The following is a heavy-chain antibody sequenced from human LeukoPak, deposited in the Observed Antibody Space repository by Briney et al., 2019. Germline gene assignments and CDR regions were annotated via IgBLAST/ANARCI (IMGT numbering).Heavy chain of an antibody. V-gene: IGHV3-7*01. Sequence: GGSLRLSCAASGFTLRSYWMSWVRQAPGKGLEWVANIKYDGSETYYVDSVKGRFTLSRDNAKDSVFLQMNSLRAEDTAVYYCPRLPASFYLYYFDSWGQGTLVTVSS. J-gene: IGHJ4*02. D-gene: IGHD1-26*01. CDR1: GFTLRSYW. CDR2: IKYDGSET. CDR3: PRLPASFYLYYFDS.